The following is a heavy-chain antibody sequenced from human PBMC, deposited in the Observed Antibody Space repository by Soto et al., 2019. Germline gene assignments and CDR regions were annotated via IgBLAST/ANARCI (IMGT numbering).Heavy chain of an antibody. CDR2: ITVNGNT. Sequence: QVQQLESGPGLVKPWDSLSLTCTVSGAYISDFSWSWIRQPPGKGLEWIGRITVNGNTQYNPSFRSRVTMSMDTSRNQFSLNIQSATAADTALYYCARESGENWTYEAHWGQGTLVTVSS. J-gene: IGHJ1*01. V-gene: IGHV4-4*07. CDR1: GAYISDFS. D-gene: IGHD1-7*01. CDR3: ARESGENWTYEAH.